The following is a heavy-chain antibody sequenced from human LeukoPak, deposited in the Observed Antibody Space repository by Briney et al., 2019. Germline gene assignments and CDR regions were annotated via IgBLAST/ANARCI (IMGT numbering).Heavy chain of an antibody. CDR3: ASSGPGCSSTSCYTGY. Sequence: ASVTVSCKASGGTFSSYAISWVRQAPGQGLEWMGGIIPIFGTANYAQKFQGRVTITTDESTSTAYMELSSLRSEDTAVYYCASSGPGCSSTSCYTGYWGQGTLVTVSS. CDR1: GGTFSSYA. V-gene: IGHV1-69*05. J-gene: IGHJ4*02. D-gene: IGHD2-2*02. CDR2: IIPIFGTA.